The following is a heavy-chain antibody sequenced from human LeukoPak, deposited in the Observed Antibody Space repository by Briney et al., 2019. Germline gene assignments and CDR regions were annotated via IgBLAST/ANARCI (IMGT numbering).Heavy chain of an antibody. V-gene: IGHV1-8*03. J-gene: IGHJ5*02. Sequence: GASVKVSCKASGYTFTSYDINWVRQATGQGLEWMGWMNPNSGNTGYAQKFQGRVTITRNTSISTAYMELSSLRSEDTAVYYCARGRISVASYYNWFDPWGQGTLVTVSS. CDR3: ARGRISVASYYNWFDP. CDR1: GYTFTSYD. CDR2: MNPNSGNT. D-gene: IGHD1-26*01.